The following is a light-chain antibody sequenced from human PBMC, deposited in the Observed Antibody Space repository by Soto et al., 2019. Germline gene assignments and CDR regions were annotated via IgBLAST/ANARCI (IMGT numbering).Light chain of an antibody. CDR1: QSVLYSSNNKNY. CDR3: QQYYNHWT. V-gene: IGKV4-1*01. Sequence: DIVMTQSQDSLAVSLGERATINCKSSQSVLYSSNNKNYLAWYQQKPGQPPKLLIYWASTRESGVPDRFSGSGSGPEFTLTISSLQAEDVAVYYCQQYYNHWTFGQGTKVEIK. J-gene: IGKJ1*01. CDR2: WAS.